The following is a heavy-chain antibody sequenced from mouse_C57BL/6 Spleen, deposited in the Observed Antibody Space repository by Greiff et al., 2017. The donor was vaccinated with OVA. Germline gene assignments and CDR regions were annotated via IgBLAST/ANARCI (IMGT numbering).Heavy chain of an antibody. CDR1: GFNIKDDY. Sequence: VTLKVSGAELVRPGASVKLSCTASGFNIKDDYMHWVKQRPEQGLEWIGWIDPENGDTEYASKFQGKATITADTSSNTAYLQLSSLTSEDTAVYYCTTRGYYPDYWGQGTTLTVSS. V-gene: IGHV14-4*01. CDR3: TTRGYYPDY. J-gene: IGHJ2*01. CDR2: IDPENGDT.